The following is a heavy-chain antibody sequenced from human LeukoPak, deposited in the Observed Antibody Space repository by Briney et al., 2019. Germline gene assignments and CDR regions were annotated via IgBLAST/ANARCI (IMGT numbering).Heavy chain of an antibody. CDR2: IIPIFGTA. CDR1: GGTFSSYA. J-gene: IGHJ3*02. V-gene: IGHV1-69*13. D-gene: IGHD3-16*01. CDR3: ARDRYGILGVAFDI. Sequence: SVKVSCRASGGTFSSYAISWVRQAPGQGLEWMGGIIPIFGTANYAQKFQGRVTITADESTSTAYMELSSLRSEDTAVYYCARDRYGILGVAFDIWGQGTMVTVSS.